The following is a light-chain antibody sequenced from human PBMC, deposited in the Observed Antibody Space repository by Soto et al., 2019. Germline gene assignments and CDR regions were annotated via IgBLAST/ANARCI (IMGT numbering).Light chain of an antibody. Sequence: AIPLTQSPSSLSASVGDRVTITCRASQGIGSNLAWYHQKPGKPPKLLIYDASSLESGVPSRFSGSGFGTDFTLTISSLQPEDFATYYCQQFSFLPVSFGGGTRVEI. J-gene: IGKJ4*01. V-gene: IGKV1-13*02. CDR2: DAS. CDR3: QQFSFLPVS. CDR1: QGIGSN.